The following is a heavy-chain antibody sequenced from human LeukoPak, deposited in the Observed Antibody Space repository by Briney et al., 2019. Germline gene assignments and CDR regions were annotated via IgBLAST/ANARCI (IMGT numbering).Heavy chain of an antibody. CDR3: ARVIAARRGDFEY. D-gene: IGHD6-6*01. CDR2: IYHSGLI. CDR1: GYSISSGYY. Sequence: PSETLSLTCNVSGYSISSGYYCGWTRQFPGKGLEWIGSIYHSGLIYNNPSLKSRVTISVDTSKNHFSLRLTSVPYADTAKYYCARVIAARRGDFEYWGQGILVTVSS. J-gene: IGHJ4*02. V-gene: IGHV4-38-2*02.